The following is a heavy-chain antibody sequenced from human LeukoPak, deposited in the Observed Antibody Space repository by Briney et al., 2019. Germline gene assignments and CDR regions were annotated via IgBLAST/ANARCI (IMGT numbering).Heavy chain of an antibody. CDR2: INEDGSEK. CDR1: GFTFSSYW. J-gene: IGHJ4*02. Sequence: GGSLRLSCAASGFTFSSYWMSWVRQAPGKGLEWVANINEDGSEKYYVVSVKGRFTVSRDDAENSLYLQMNSLRAEDTAVYYCARDPTTNDYWGQGTLVTVSS. CDR3: ARDPTTNDY. D-gene: IGHD1-26*01. V-gene: IGHV3-7*03.